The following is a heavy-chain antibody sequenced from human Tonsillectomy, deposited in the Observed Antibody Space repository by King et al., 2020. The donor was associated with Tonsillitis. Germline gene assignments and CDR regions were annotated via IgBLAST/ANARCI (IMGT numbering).Heavy chain of an antibody. J-gene: IGHJ4*02. CDR1: GFTFSSFY. V-gene: IGHV3-7*01. CDR3: ARISSDSGTFYWDF. D-gene: IGHD3-10*01. CDR2: IKGDGSVK. Sequence: DVQLVESGGGLVQPGGSLRLSCGASGFTFSSFYMGWVRLPLGKGLEWVATIKGDGSVKYYMGSVTGRFSVSRDNTKNSVYLQMNSLRADDTAVYYCARISSDSGTFYWDFWGQGTLVTVSS.